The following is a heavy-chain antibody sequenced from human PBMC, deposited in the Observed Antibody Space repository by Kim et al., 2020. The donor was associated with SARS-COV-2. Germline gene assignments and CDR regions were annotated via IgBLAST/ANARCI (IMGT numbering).Heavy chain of an antibody. V-gene: IGHV1-3*01. J-gene: IGHJ4*02. CDR3: ARDMNPTVYDY. D-gene: IGHD4-4*01. Sequence: KKKESQKFQGRVTMTRDTSANTAYMDLSSLTSEDTAIYYCARDMNPTVYDYWGQGTLVTVSS. CDR2: KK.